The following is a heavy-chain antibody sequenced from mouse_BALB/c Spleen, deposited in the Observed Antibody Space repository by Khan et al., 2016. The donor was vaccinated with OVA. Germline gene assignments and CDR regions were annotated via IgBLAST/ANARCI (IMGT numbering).Heavy chain of an antibody. V-gene: IGHV3-2*02. Sequence: EVQLQESGPGLVKPSQSLSLTCTVTGYSITSDYAGNWFRRFPKKKLDGMASLTYSGTPKKNPSLKSRFSITRDTSKNQFFLQLNSVTTEDTATYYCARVYGGDFDYWGQGTSLTVSS. J-gene: IGHJ2*02. D-gene: IGHD1-1*01. CDR2: LTYSGTP. CDR1: GYSITSDYA. CDR3: ARVYGGDFDY.